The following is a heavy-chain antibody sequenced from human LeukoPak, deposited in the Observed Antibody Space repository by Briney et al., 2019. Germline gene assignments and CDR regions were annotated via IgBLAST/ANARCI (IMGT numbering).Heavy chain of an antibody. J-gene: IGHJ3*02. D-gene: IGHD3-3*01. CDR1: GYTFTSYD. Sequence: ASVKVSCKASGYTFTSYDINWVRQATGQGLEWMGWMNPNSGNTRYAQKFQGRVTMTRNTSISTAYMELSSLRSEDTAVYYCARRNYDFWSGYVQAFDIWGQGTMVTVSS. CDR2: MNPNSGNT. V-gene: IGHV1-8*01. CDR3: ARRNYDFWSGYVQAFDI.